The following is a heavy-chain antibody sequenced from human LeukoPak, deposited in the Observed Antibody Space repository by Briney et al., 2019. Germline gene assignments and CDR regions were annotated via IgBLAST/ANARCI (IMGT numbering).Heavy chain of an antibody. V-gene: IGHV3-74*01. CDR3: ARDYSGYDSGFDY. D-gene: IGHD5-12*01. CDR1: GFTFSSFW. CDR2: VNSDGSST. Sequence: GGSLRLSCAASGFTFSSFWMHWVRQAPGKGLVWVSRVNSDGSSTSYADSVKGRFTISRDNAKNSLYLQMNSLRAEDTAVYYCARDYSGYDSGFDYWGQGTLVTVSS. J-gene: IGHJ4*02.